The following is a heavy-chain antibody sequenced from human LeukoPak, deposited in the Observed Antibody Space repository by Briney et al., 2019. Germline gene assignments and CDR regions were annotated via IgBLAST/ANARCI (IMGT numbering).Heavy chain of an antibody. CDR1: GFTVSSNY. V-gene: IGHV3-66*01. Sequence: GGSLRLSCAASGFTVSSNYMSWVRQAPGKGLEWVSVIYSGGSTYYADSVKGRFTISRDNSKNTLYLQMNSLRAEDTAVYYCARDQYYYDSSGYHYLWGQGTLVTVSS. D-gene: IGHD3-22*01. CDR2: IYSGGST. CDR3: ARDQYYYDSSGYHYL. J-gene: IGHJ4*02.